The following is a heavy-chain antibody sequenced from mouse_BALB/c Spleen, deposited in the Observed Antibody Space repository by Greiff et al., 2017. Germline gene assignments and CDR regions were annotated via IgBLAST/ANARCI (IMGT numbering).Heavy chain of an antibody. CDR2: ISNLAYSI. CDR1: GFTFSDYG. J-gene: IGHJ3*01. V-gene: IGHV5-15*02. D-gene: IGHD2-5*01. Sequence: EVNVVESGGGLVQPGGSRKLSCAASGFTFSDYGMAWVRQAPGKGPEWVAFISNLAYSIYYADTVTGRFTISRENSKNTLYREMSSLRSEDTAMYYCARDSARYSNYGWFAYWGQGTLVTVSA. CDR3: ARDSARYSNYGWFAY.